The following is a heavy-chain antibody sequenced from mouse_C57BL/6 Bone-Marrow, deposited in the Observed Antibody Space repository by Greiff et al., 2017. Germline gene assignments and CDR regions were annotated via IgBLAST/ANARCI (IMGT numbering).Heavy chain of an antibody. CDR1: GYTFTDYN. V-gene: IGHV1-18*01. Sequence: EVQLQQSGPGLVKPGASVKIPCKASGYTFTDYNMDWVKQSHGKSLEWIGDINPNNGGTIYNQKFKGQATLTVDKSSSTAYMELRSLTSEDTAVYDCARDDGYAMDYWGQGTSVTVSS. J-gene: IGHJ4*01. CDR3: ARDDGYAMDY. CDR2: INPNNGGT. D-gene: IGHD2-12*01.